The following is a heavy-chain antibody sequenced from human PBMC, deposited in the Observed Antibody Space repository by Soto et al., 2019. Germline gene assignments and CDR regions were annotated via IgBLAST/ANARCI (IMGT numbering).Heavy chain of an antibody. CDR1: GGTFSSYA. D-gene: IGHD2-2*01. Sequence: SVKVSCKASGGTFSSYAISWVRQAPGQGLEWMGGIIPIFGTANYAQKCQGRVTITADESTSTAYMELSSLRSEDTAVYYCARDCSSTSCDLYYYYGMDVWGQGTTVTVSS. V-gene: IGHV1-69*13. CDR2: IIPIFGTA. J-gene: IGHJ6*02. CDR3: ARDCSSTSCDLYYYYGMDV.